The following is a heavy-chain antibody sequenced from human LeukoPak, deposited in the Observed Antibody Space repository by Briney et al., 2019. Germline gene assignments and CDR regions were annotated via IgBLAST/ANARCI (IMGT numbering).Heavy chain of an antibody. J-gene: IGHJ2*01. CDR3: VRSGGYCTSATCHVEYFDL. V-gene: IGHV4-39*01. CDR1: GGSTSSNCF. Sequence: SETLSPTCTVSGGSTSSNCFWGWIRQPAGKGLEWIGSTYYTGNTYYKPSLKSRVTISADMSKNQFSLKLSSVIAADTAVYYCVRSGGYCTSATCHVEYFDLWGRGTLVSISS. CDR2: TYYTGNT. D-gene: IGHD2-2*01.